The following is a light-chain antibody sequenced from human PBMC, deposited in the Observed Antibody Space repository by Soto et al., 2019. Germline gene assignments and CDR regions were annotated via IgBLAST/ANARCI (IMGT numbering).Light chain of an antibody. CDR3: QQYKNWPL. CDR2: GAS. Sequence: EVMITESPATWSVSADERVTLSCITIHSVSSHVAWYQQKPGQAPRLLLSGASTRATGIPVRFSGSGFGTDFTPTISSQPYEDFAVYYCQQYKNWPLFGQGTRLEIK. CDR1: HSVSSH. J-gene: IGKJ5*01. V-gene: IGKV3-15*01.